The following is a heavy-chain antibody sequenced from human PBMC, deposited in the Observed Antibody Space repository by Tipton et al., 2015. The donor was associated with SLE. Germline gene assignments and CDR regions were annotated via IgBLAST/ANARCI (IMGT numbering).Heavy chain of an antibody. CDR1: GYTFTSYG. CDR3: ARDLGYCRGGSCLYYFDD. CDR2: ISAYNGNT. V-gene: IGHV1-18*04. Sequence: QVQLVQSGAEVTKPGASVKVSCKASGYTFTSYGISWVRQAPGQGLEWMGWISAYNGNTNYAQKLQGRVTMATDTSTSTAYMELRSLRSDDTAVYYCARDLGYCRGGSCLYYFDDWGQGTLDTVAS. J-gene: IGHJ4*02. D-gene: IGHD2-15*01.